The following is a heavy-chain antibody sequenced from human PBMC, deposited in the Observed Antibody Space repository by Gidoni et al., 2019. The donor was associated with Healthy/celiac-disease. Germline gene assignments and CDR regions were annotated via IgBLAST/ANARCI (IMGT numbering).Heavy chain of an antibody. CDR1: GGSISSSSYY. Sequence: QLQLQESGPGLVKPSETLSLTCTVSGGSISSSSYYWGWIRQPPGKGLGWIGSIYYSGSTSYNPSLKSGVTISVDTSKNQCSLKLSAVTAADTAVYYCARDARIYYGSGSYNGMDVWGQGTTVTVSS. CDR3: ARDARIYYGSGSYNGMDV. V-gene: IGHV4-39*07. CDR2: IYYSGST. D-gene: IGHD3-10*01. J-gene: IGHJ6*02.